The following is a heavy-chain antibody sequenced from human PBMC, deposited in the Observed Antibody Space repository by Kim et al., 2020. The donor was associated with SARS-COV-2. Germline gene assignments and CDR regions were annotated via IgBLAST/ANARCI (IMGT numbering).Heavy chain of an antibody. CDR2: MNSDGSRT. Sequence: GGSLRLSCAASGFTFSSHWMHWVRQAPGKGLMWVSRMNSDGSRTDYADSVKGRFTISRDNAKNTLFLQMNSLRAEDSAMYYCARDFYTGGGFVNAFDVWGQGTMLTVSS. CDR3: ARDFYTGGGFVNAFDV. CDR1: GFTFSSHW. V-gene: IGHV3-74*01. D-gene: IGHD7-27*01. J-gene: IGHJ3*01.